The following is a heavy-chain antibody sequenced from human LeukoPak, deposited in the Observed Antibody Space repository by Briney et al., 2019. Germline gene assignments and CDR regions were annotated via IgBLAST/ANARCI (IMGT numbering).Heavy chain of an antibody. CDR1: GGSVSSHRYY. CDR3: ARKKATAYYYYMDV. D-gene: IGHD5-18*01. Sequence: SETLSLTCTVSGGSVSSHRYYWGWLRQPPGKGLEWIGSVYYSGSTYYDPSLKSRVTISVDTSRNQFSLKLSSVTAADTAVYYCARKKATAYYYYMDVWGKGTTVTVSS. CDR2: VYYSGST. V-gene: IGHV4-39*07. J-gene: IGHJ6*03.